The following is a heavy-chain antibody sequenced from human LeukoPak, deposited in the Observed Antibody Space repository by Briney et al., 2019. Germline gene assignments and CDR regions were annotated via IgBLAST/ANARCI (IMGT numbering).Heavy chain of an antibody. D-gene: IGHD1-26*01. J-gene: IGHJ6*03. CDR2: ITSTGSYI. V-gene: IGHV3-21*01. Sequence: PGGSLRLSCAASAFSFSDYNMHWVRQAPGKGLEWVSSITSTGSYIYYADSVKGRFTISRDNAKNSLFLQLNSLRAEDTAVYYCARDPYSGTYSDYYYYYMDVWGKGTTVTVAS. CDR1: AFSFSDYN. CDR3: ARDPYSGTYSDYYYYYMDV.